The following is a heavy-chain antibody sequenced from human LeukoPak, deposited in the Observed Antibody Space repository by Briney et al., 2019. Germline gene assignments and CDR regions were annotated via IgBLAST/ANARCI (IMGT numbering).Heavy chain of an antibody. D-gene: IGHD4-17*01. CDR1: GFTSSGYA. Sequence: PGGSLRLSCAASGFTSSGYAMNWVRQAPGKGLECLSHISSTGGTIYYADSVKGRLIVSRDNAKNSLYLQMNSLRAEDTAVYYCAKSDPYGDSLIEIWGQGALVTVSS. CDR3: AKSDPYGDSLIEI. CDR2: ISSTGGTI. J-gene: IGHJ4*02. V-gene: IGHV3-48*03.